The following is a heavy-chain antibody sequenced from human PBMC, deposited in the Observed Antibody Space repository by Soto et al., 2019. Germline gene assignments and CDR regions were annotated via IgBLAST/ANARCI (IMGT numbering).Heavy chain of an antibody. Sequence: QITLKESGPTLVKPTQTLTLTCTFSGFSLSTSGVGVGWIRQPPGKALEWLALIYWDDDKRYSPSLKSRLTITKDTSKIQVVLTMTNMDPVDTATPYCAHNLIPNWGSRGAFDYWGQGTLVTVSS. J-gene: IGHJ4*02. CDR2: IYWDDDK. V-gene: IGHV2-5*02. CDR3: AHNLIPNWGSRGAFDY. D-gene: IGHD7-27*01. CDR1: GFSLSTSGVG.